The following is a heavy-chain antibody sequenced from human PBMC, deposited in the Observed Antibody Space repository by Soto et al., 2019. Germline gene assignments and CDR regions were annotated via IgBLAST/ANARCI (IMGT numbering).Heavy chain of an antibody. Sequence: AAVKVSCKASGYSFTNYDINWVRQAPGQGREWMGWISPYNGNTNYAQKLKGRVAMITETSTSTAYMELRSLRSDDTAVYYCARYCSSTSCDHYFDYWGQGTLVTVSS. D-gene: IGHD2-2*01. V-gene: IGHV1-18*01. CDR2: ISPYNGNT. CDR1: GYSFTNYD. J-gene: IGHJ4*02. CDR3: ARYCSSTSCDHYFDY.